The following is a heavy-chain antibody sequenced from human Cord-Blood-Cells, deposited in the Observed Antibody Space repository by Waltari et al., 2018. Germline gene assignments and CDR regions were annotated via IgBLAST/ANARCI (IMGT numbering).Heavy chain of an antibody. J-gene: IGHJ3*02. CDR1: GFTFSSYS. V-gene: IGHV3-21*01. CDR3: ASLAAADAFDI. Sequence: EVQLVESGGGLVKPGGSLRLSCAASGFTFSSYSMNWVRQAPGKGLEWVSSISSSSSYIYYADSVKGRFTISRDNAKNALYLQMNSLRAEDTAVYYCASLAAADAFDIWGQGTMVTASS. D-gene: IGHD6-13*01. CDR2: ISSSSSYI.